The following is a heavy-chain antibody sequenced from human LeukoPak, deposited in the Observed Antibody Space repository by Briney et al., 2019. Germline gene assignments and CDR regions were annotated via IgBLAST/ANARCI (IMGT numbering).Heavy chain of an antibody. CDR2: IFNSGTHT. Sequence: GGSLRLSCAASGFTFSGYSMNWVRQAPGKGLEWVSSIFNSGTHTYYADSVKGRFTISRDNAKNSLCLQMNSLRAEDTALYYCAKDRNHAVAGTFDYWGQGTLVTVSS. V-gene: IGHV3-21*04. CDR3: AKDRNHAVAGTFDY. D-gene: IGHD6-19*01. J-gene: IGHJ4*02. CDR1: GFTFSGYS.